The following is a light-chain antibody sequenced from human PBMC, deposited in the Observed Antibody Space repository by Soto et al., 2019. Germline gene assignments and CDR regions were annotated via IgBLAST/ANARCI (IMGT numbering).Light chain of an antibody. Sequence: QSVLTQPPSVSGAPGQRVTISCTGSSSNIGAGFDLHWYQQLPGTAPKLLIYGNSNRPSGVPDRFSCSKSGTSASLAITGLQAEDEADYYCQSYDSSLSGWVFGGGTKLTVL. J-gene: IGLJ3*02. CDR3: QSYDSSLSGWV. V-gene: IGLV1-40*01. CDR1: SSNIGAGFD. CDR2: GNS.